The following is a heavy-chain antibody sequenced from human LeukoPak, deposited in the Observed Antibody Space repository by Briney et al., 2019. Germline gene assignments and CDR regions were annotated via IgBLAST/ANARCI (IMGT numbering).Heavy chain of an antibody. CDR3: AGAVLRYFDWFPGWFDP. J-gene: IGHJ5*02. CDR2: INPNSGGT. CDR1: GYTFTGYY. Sequence: GASVKVSCKASGYTFTGYYMHWVRQAPGQGLEWMGWINPNSGGTNYAQKFQGRVTMTRDTSISTAYMELSRLRSDDTAVYYCAGAVLRYFDWFPGWFDPWGQGTLVTVSS. V-gene: IGHV1-2*02. D-gene: IGHD3-9*01.